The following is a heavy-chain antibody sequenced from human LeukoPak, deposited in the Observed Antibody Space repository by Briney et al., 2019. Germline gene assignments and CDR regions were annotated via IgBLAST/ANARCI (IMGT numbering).Heavy chain of an antibody. CDR1: GFTFDDCA. J-gene: IGHJ4*02. CDR3: AKDVRSGGWYERGNYFDY. CDR2: ISWNSGSI. Sequence: GGSLRLSCAASGFTFDDCAMHWVRQAPGKGLEWVSGISWNSGSIGYADSVKGRFTISRDNAKNSLYLQMNSLRAEDTALYYCAKDVRSGGWYERGNYFDYWGQGTLATVSS. V-gene: IGHV3-9*01. D-gene: IGHD6-19*01.